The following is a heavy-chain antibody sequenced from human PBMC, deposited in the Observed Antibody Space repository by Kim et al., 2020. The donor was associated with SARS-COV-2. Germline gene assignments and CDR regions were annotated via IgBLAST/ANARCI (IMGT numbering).Heavy chain of an antibody. J-gene: IGHJ5*02. Sequence: SETLSLTCTVSGGSISSSSYYWVWIRQPPGKGLEWIGSISYSGSTYYNPSLKSPVTISVATSQNPFSLKLSSVTAADTAVYYCARQWYSSSSEPWGEGTL. D-gene: IGHD6-13*01. V-gene: IGHV4-39*01. CDR3: ARQWYSSSSEP. CDR1: GGSISSSSYY. CDR2: ISYSGST.